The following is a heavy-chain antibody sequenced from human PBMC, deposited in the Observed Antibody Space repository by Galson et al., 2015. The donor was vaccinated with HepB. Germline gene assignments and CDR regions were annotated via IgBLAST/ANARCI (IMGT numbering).Heavy chain of an antibody. CDR2: ISYDGSNK. J-gene: IGHJ4*02. D-gene: IGHD1-1*01. Sequence: SLRLSCAASGFTFSSYAMHWVRQAPGKGLEWVALISYDGSNKYYADSVKGRFTISRDNSKNTLYLQMNSLRAEDTAVYYCATNWMKVAVGDYWGQGTPVTVSS. CDR3: ATNWMKVAVGDY. CDR1: GFTFSSYA. V-gene: IGHV3-30-3*01.